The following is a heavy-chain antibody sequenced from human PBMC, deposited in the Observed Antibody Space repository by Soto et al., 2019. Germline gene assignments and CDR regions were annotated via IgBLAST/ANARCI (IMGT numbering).Heavy chain of an antibody. D-gene: IGHD5-12*01. V-gene: IGHV4-31*03. CDR2: IYYSGST. CDR1: GGSISSGGYY. CDR3: ARQINILWLRPELSDAFDI. J-gene: IGHJ3*02. Sequence: QVQLQESGPGLVKPSQTLSLTCTVSGGSISSGGYYWSWIRQHPGKGLEWIGYIYYSGSTYYNPALKSRVTISVDTSKNQFSLKLSSVTAADTAVYYCARQINILWLRPELSDAFDIWGQGTMVTVSS.